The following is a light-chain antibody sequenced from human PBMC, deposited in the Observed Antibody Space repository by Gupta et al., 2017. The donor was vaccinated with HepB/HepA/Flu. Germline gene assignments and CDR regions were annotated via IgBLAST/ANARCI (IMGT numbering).Light chain of an antibody. CDR3: QQYNLRPLT. V-gene: IGKV3-15*01. CDR1: QSVYSS. J-gene: IGKJ4*01. CDR2: GAS. Sequence: IVMTQSPASLSVSPGERVTLSCRASQSVYSSLAWYQQKPGQAPRLLIYGASTRATDIPARFSGSGSWTEFTLTISSLQSEDFAVYFCQQYNLRPLTFGGGTKVEIK.